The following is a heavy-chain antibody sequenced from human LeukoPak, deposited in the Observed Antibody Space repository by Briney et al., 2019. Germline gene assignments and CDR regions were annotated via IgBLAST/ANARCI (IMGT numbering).Heavy chain of an antibody. J-gene: IGHJ4*02. CDR3: AKHGSGSYYNGLNFDY. Sequence: GGSLRLSCAASGFTFSSYGMHWVRQAPGKGLEWVAVISYDGSNKYYADSVKGRFTISRDNSKNTLYLLMNSLRAEDTAVYYCAKHGSGSYYNGLNFDYWGQGTLVTVSS. CDR1: GFTFSSYG. D-gene: IGHD3-10*01. CDR2: ISYDGSNK. V-gene: IGHV3-30*18.